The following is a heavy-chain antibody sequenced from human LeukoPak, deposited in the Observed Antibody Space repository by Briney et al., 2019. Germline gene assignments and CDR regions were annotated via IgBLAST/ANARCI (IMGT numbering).Heavy chain of an antibody. CDR3: ARGINGMDV. D-gene: IGHD3-16*01. Sequence: GASVKVSCKASGYTFTSYEINWVRQATGQGLEWMGGMNPNSGSTGYAQKFQGRLTMTRDTSISTAYMELSSLRSEDTAVYYCARGINGMDVWGQGTTVTVSS. CDR1: GYTFTSYE. J-gene: IGHJ6*02. CDR2: MNPNSGST. V-gene: IGHV1-8*01.